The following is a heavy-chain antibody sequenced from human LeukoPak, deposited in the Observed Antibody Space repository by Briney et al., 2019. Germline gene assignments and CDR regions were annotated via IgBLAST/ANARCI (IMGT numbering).Heavy chain of an antibody. CDR2: ISSSGSTI. V-gene: IGHV3-48*03. CDR3: ARDLQLYYYDSSGRD. D-gene: IGHD3-22*01. CDR1: GFTFDDYA. Sequence: GGSLRLSCTASGFTFDDYAMSWVRQAPGKGLEWVSYISSSGSTIYYADSVKGRFTISRDNAKNSLYLQMNSLRAEDTAVYYCARDLQLYYYDSSGRDWGQGTLVTVSS. J-gene: IGHJ4*02.